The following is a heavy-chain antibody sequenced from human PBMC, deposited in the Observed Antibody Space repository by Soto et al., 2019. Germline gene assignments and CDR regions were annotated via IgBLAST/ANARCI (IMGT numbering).Heavy chain of an antibody. CDR1: GFTFSNAW. CDR3: TTDPLDGYRGLYY. D-gene: IGHD5-12*01. V-gene: IGHV3-15*07. J-gene: IGHJ4*02. Sequence: GGSLRLSCAASGFTFSNAWMNWVRQAPGKGLEWVGRIKSKTDGGTTDYAAPVKGRFTISRDDSKNTLYLQMNSLKTEDTAVYYCTTDPLDGYRGLYYWGQGTLVTVSS. CDR2: IKSKTDGGTT.